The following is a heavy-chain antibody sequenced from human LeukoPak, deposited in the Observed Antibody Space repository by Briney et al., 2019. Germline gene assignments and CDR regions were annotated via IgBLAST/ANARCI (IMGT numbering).Heavy chain of an antibody. CDR3: ARDLGIVVVPAANWFDP. J-gene: IGHJ5*02. V-gene: IGHV1-2*02. CDR2: INPNSGGT. D-gene: IGHD2-2*01. Sequence: ASEKVSCKASGYTFTGYYMHWVRQAPGQGLEWMGWINPNSGGTNYAQKFQGRVTMTRDTSISTAYMELSRLRSDDTAVYYCARDLGIVVVPAANWFDPWGQGTLVTVSS. CDR1: GYTFTGYY.